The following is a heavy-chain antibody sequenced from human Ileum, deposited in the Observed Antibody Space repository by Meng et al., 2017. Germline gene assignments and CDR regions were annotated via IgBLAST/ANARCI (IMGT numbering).Heavy chain of an antibody. CDR2: ISSSGSSI. J-gene: IGHJ6*02. V-gene: IGHV3-48*03. CDR3: ARDTAVAGSSLDYGMDV. Sequence: GESLKISCAASGFTFSSYELNWVRQAPGKGLEWVSHISSSGSSIQYADTVGGRFTISRDNAKNSLYLQMNSLRAEDTAVYYCARDTAVAGSSLDYGMDVWGQGTMVTVSS. D-gene: IGHD6-19*01. CDR1: GFTFSSYE.